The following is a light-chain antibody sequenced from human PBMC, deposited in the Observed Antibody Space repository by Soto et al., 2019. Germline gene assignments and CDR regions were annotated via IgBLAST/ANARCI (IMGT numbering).Light chain of an antibody. J-gene: IGKJ3*01. V-gene: IGKV2-28*01. CDR1: QSLLHINGYNY. CDR3: MQALQTPIT. Sequence: DVVMTQSPLSLPVTLGQPASISCRCSQSLLHINGYNYLAWYLQKPGQSPQLLIYLGSDRASGVPDRFSGSGSGTDFTLKISRLEAEDVGVYYCMQALQTPITFGPGTKVDIK. CDR2: LGS.